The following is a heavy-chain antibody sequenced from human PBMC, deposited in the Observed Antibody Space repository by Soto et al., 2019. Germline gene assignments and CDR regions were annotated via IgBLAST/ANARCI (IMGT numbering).Heavy chain of an antibody. CDR2: IYYSGST. J-gene: IGHJ4*02. Sequence: SETLSLTCTVSGGSISSSSYYWGWIRQPPGKGLEWIGSIYYSGSTYYNPSLKSRVTISVDTSKNQFSLKLSSVTAADTAVYYCARHSSSRGDYYFDYWGQGTLVTVPS. CDR3: ARHSSSRGDYYFDY. D-gene: IGHD6-13*01. V-gene: IGHV4-39*01. CDR1: GGSISSSSYY.